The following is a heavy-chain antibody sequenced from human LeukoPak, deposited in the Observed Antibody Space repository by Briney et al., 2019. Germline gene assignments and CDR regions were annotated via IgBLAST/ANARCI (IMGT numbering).Heavy chain of an antibody. J-gene: IGHJ4*02. CDR1: GFTFSSYG. D-gene: IGHD6-13*01. V-gene: IGHV3-30*18. Sequence: GGSLRLSCEASGFTFSSYGMHWVRQAPGKGLEWVAVVSSDRSRKEYADSVKGRFTISRDNAKNTLYLQMDSLRAEDTAVYYCAKGGVSDSGSWYGDYFDYWGQGTLVTVSS. CDR2: VSSDRSRK. CDR3: AKGGVSDSGSWYGDYFDY.